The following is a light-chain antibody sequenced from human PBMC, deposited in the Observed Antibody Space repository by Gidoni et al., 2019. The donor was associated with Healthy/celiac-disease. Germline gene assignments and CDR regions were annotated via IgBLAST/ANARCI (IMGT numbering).Light chain of an antibody. J-gene: IGLJ2*01. CDR3: CSYAGSSTLRVV. CDR1: SSDVGSYIL. V-gene: IGLV2-23*01. CDR2: EGS. Sequence: QAALTQPAPVSGSPGQSITISCTGTSSDVGSYILVSWYQQHPGKAPKLMIYEGSKRPSGVSNRFSGSKSGNTASLTISGLQAEDEADYYCCSYAGSSTLRVVFGGGTKLTVL.